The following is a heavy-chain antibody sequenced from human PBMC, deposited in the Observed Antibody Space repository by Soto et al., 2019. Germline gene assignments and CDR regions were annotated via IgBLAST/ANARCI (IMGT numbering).Heavy chain of an antibody. Sequence: SETLSLTCTVSGGSISSGPSFWSWIRQLPGKGLEWIGYIYYRGSTYYNPSLKSRVTISVDTSKNQFSLRLSSVTAAYTAVYYCASGPDPKGYCSAGNCYPPTTWGQGTLVTVSS. V-gene: IGHV4-31*03. CDR1: GGSISSGPSF. J-gene: IGHJ5*02. D-gene: IGHD2-15*01. CDR3: ASGPDPKGYCSAGNCYPPTT. CDR2: IYYRGST.